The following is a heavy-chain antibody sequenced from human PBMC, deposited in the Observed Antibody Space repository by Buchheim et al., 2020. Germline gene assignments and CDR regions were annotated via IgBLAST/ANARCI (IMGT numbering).Heavy chain of an antibody. D-gene: IGHD1-26*01. V-gene: IGHV3-30*18. J-gene: IGHJ2*01. CDR1: GFTFSSYG. CDR2: ISSDGSNK. Sequence: QVQLVESGGGVVQPGRSLRLSCAASGFTFSSYGMHWVRQAPGQGLEWVAVISSDGSNKYYADSVKGRFTISRDNSKNTLYLQMNSLRAEDTAVYYCAKRPMGAIWYFDLWGRGTL. CDR3: AKRPMGAIWYFDL.